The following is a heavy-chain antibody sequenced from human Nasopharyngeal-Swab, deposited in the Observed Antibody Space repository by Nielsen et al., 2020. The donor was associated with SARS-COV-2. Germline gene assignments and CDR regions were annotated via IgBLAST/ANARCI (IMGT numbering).Heavy chain of an antibody. J-gene: IGHJ6*03. CDR2: VSHSGSI. D-gene: IGHD2-2*01. V-gene: IGHV4-4*01. CDR3: ARGDLVVVPSPILGLGPFFYYFYLDV. CDR1: GGSVSSNDW. Sequence: AETLSLTCAVSGGSVSSNDWWTLVCQSPGKGLEWIGEVSHSGSINYNPSLKSRVTLSMDKSKRQFSLRLTSVSAADTAVYFCARGDLVVVPSPILGLGPFFYYFYLDVWGKGTTVTVSS.